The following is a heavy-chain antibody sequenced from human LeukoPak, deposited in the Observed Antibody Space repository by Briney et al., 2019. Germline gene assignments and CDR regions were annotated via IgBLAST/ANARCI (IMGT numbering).Heavy chain of an antibody. D-gene: IGHD2-2*01. CDR2: ISYDGSNK. V-gene: IGHV3-30*18. J-gene: IGHJ5*02. CDR1: GFTFSTYG. CDR3: AKDPESMPNEGSSWFDP. Sequence: PGRSLRLSCAASGFTFSTYGMHWVRQAPGKGLEWVAVISYDGSNKYYADSVKGRFTISRDNSKNTLYLQMNSLKTEDTAGYYCAKDPESMPNEGSSWFDPWGQGTLVTVSS.